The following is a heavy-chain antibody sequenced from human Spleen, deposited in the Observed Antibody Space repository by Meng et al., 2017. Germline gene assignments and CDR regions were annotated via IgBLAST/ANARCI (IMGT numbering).Heavy chain of an antibody. J-gene: IGHJ4*02. Sequence: GGSLRLSCAASGFTFSSYAMSWVRQAPGKGLEWVSAISGSGGSTYYADSVKGRFTISRDNSKNTLYLQMNSLRAEDTALYYCARAVYDTSGYYYFDSWGQGTLVTVSS. CDR1: GFTFSSYA. V-gene: IGHV3-23*01. D-gene: IGHD3-22*01. CDR3: ARAVYDTSGYYYFDS. CDR2: ISGSGGST.